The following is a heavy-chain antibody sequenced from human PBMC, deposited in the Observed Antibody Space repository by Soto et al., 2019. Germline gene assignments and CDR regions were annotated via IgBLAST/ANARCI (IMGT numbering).Heavy chain of an antibody. J-gene: IGHJ4*02. CDR3: AREVVLTEWYFDN. D-gene: IGHD2-21*01. CDR2: TSSDGGTK. CDR1: GFTFSRYS. V-gene: IGHV3-30-3*01. Sequence: QVQLMESGGGVVQPGGSLRLSYVTSGFTFSRYSMHWFRQAPGKGLEWVAVTSSDGGTKFYADSVKGRFTVSRDNSKNTLYLQMNSLRPEETDVYYCAREVVLTEWYFDNWGQGILVTVSS.